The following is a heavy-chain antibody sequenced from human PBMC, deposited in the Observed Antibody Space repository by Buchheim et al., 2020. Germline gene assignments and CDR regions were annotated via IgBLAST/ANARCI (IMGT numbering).Heavy chain of an antibody. CDR2: IRSKPNNYAT. CDR3: IQVYTS. D-gene: IGHD2-2*02. V-gene: IGHV3-73*01. CDR1: GFTLSGFA. Sequence: EVQLVQSGGGLVQPGESLRLSCEASGFTLSGFAVHWVRQGPGKGLEWIGRIRSKPNNYATTYAPSVSGRFTMSRDDLKNTAFLQIDSLKTEDTAIYYCIQVYTSWGQGTL. J-gene: IGHJ4*02.